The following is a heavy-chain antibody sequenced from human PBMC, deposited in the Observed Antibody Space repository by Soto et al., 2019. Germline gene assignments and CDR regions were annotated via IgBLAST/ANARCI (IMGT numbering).Heavy chain of an antibody. D-gene: IGHD6-19*01. CDR1: GFTFSSYG. J-gene: IGHJ4*02. V-gene: IGHV3-33*01. CDR2: IWYDGSNK. Sequence: LRLSCAASGFTFSSYGMHWVRQAPGKGLEWVAVIWYDGSNKYYADSVKGRFTISRDNSKNTLYLQMNSLRAEDTAVYYCARAVLDSGWSDYCGQGTLVTVSS. CDR3: ARAVLDSGWSDY.